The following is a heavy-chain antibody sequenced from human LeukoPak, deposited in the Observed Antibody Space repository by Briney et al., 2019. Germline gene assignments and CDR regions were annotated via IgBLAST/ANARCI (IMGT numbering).Heavy chain of an antibody. D-gene: IGHD3-3*01. CDR1: GGSFSGYY. J-gene: IGHJ6*02. CDR3: ARQSDFWSGYV. Sequence: PSETLSLTCAVYGGSFSGYYWSWIRQPPGKGLEWIGYIYYSGSTNYNPSLKSRVTISVDTSKNQFSLKLSSVTAADTAVYYCARQSDFWSGYVWGQGTTVTVSS. V-gene: IGHV4-59*08. CDR2: IYYSGST.